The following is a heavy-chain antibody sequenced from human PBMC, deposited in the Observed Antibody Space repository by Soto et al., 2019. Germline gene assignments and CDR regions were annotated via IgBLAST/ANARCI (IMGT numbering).Heavy chain of an antibody. V-gene: IGHV1-8*01. CDR1: GYTFTSYD. CDR3: ARGGSWWTNGAFDI. CDR2: MNPNSGNT. D-gene: IGHD6-13*01. Sequence: ASVKVSCKASGYTFTSYDINWVRQATGQGLEWMGWMNPNSGNTGYAQKFQGRVTMTRNTSISTAYMELSSLRSEDTAVYYRARGGSWWTNGAFDIWGQGTMVTVSS. J-gene: IGHJ3*02.